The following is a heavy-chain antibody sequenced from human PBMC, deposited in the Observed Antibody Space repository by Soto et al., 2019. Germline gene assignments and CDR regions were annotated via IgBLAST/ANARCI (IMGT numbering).Heavy chain of an antibody. V-gene: IGHV3-30*03. CDR1: GFTFSSYG. J-gene: IGHJ4*02. D-gene: IGHD1-26*01. CDR2: ISYDGSNK. CDR3: ARSPYSVSYLAYFDY. Sequence: QVQLVESGGGVVQPGRSLRLSCEDSGFTFSSYGMHWVRQAPGKGLEWVAVISYDGSNKYYADSVKGRFTISRDNSKNTLYLQMNSLRAEDTVVYYCARSPYSVSYLAYFDYWVQGTLVTVSS.